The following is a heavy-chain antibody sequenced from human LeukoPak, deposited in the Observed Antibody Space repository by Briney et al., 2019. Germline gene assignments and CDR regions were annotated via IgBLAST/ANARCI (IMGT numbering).Heavy chain of an antibody. CDR1: GYTFTSYF. CDR3: ARDSAEYGDYDY. J-gene: IGHJ4*02. CDR2: INPSGGST. Sequence: ASVKVSRKASGYTFTSYFMHWVRQAPGQGLDWMGIINPSGGSTSYAQKFQGRVTMTRDTSTSTVYMELSSLRSEDTAVYYCARDSAEYGDYDYWGQGTLVTVSS. D-gene: IGHD4-17*01. V-gene: IGHV1-46*01.